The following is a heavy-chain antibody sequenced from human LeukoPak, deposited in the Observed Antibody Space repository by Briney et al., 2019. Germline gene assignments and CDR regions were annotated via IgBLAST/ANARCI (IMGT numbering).Heavy chain of an antibody. D-gene: IGHD3-10*01. J-gene: IGHJ5*02. CDR1: GASISGFY. CDR3: AREGVWFGELLHPNWFDP. V-gene: IGHV4-59*01. Sequence: PSETLSLTCSVSGASISGFYWSWIRQPPGKGLEWIGYIYYSGSTNYNPSLKSRVTISVDTSKNQFSLKLSSVTAADTAVYYCAREGVWFGELLHPNWFDPWGQGTLVTVSS. CDR2: IYYSGST.